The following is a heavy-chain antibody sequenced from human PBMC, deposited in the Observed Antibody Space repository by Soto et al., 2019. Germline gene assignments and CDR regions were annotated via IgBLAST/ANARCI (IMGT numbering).Heavy chain of an antibody. J-gene: IGHJ4*02. V-gene: IGHV1-3*01. D-gene: IGHD6-19*01. CDR2: INAGNGNT. CDR3: ASDYGSNWRL. CDR1: GVVSTNHN. Sequence: QAHLVQSGTEVKMPGDSVQVSCKASGVVSTNHNFHWMRQAPEQSLEWMGRINAGNGNTQYSQNFQGRVTFTSDPSASTDFMELTNLRFEDRAMYYCASDYGSNWRLWGQGTLVSVYS.